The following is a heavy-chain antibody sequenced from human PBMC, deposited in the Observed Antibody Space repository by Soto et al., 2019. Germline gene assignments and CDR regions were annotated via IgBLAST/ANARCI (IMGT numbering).Heavy chain of an antibody. D-gene: IGHD6-19*01. J-gene: IGHJ4*02. CDR3: ARDRRYSSLDY. CDR1: GFTFSSYA. CDR2: ISYDGSNK. Sequence: SLRLSCAASGFTFSSYAMHWVRQAPGKGLEWVAVISYDGSNKYYADSVKGRFTISRDNSKNTLYLQMNSLRAEDTAVYYCARDRRYSSLDYWGQGTLVTVSS. V-gene: IGHV3-30-3*01.